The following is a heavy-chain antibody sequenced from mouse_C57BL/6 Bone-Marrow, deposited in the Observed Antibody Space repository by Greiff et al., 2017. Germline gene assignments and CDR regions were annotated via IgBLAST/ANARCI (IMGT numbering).Heavy chain of an antibody. CDR2: IYPGNSDT. CDR3: TAYYSNYVGY. V-gene: IGHV1-5*01. Sequence: EVQLQQSGTVLARPGASVKMSCKTSGYTFTSYWMHWVKQRPGQGLEWIGSIYPGNSDTSYNQKFKGKAKLTAVTSASTAYMELSSLTNKDSAVYYSTAYYSNYVGYWGQGTTLTVSS. D-gene: IGHD2-5*01. J-gene: IGHJ2*01. CDR1: GYTFTSYW.